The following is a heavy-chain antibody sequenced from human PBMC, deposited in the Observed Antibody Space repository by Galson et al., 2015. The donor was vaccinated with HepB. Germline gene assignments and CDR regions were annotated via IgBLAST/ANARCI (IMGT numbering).Heavy chain of an antibody. D-gene: IGHD3-22*01. J-gene: IGHJ6*02. Sequence: SETLSLTCTVSGGSVSSGNYYWSWIRQPPGKGLEWIGYIFYSGSTHSNPSLKSRVTISVDTSKNQFSLKLTSVTAADTAVYYCARNNAFSVIHLSYYYYGLDVWGQGTTVTVSS. CDR3: ARNNAFSVIHLSYYYYGLDV. V-gene: IGHV4-61*01. CDR2: IFYSGST. CDR1: GGSVSSGNYY.